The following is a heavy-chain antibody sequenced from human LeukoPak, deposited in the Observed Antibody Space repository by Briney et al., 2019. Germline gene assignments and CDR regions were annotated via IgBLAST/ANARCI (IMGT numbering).Heavy chain of an antibody. J-gene: IGHJ4*02. Sequence: GGSLRLSCAASGFTFRSYGMHWVRQAPGKGLEWVAVIWNDGSEKYSADSVKGRFTISRDNFKNTLDLQMNSLRVEDTAVYYCAREGVVAPIPVPYYLDYWGQGTLATVSS. CDR2: IWNDGSEK. V-gene: IGHV3-33*01. D-gene: IGHD5-12*01. CDR1: GFTFRSYG. CDR3: AREGVVAPIPVPYYLDY.